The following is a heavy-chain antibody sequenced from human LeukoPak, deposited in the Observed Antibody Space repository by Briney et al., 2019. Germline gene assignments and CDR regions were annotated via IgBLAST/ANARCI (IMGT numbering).Heavy chain of an antibody. D-gene: IGHD4-17*01. Sequence: TGGSLSLSCAASGFTFSRYSMHWVRQAPGKGLEWVAVISFDGSNQFYADSVRGRFTISRDNSKNTLSLQMNGLRVEDTAVYYCAKGGLRGYFDYWGQGTLVTVSS. CDR1: GFTFSRYS. J-gene: IGHJ4*02. CDR2: ISFDGSNQ. V-gene: IGHV3-30*05. CDR3: AKGGLRGYFDY.